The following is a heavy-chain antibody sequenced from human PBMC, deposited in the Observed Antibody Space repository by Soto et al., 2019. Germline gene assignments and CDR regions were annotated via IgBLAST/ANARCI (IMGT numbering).Heavy chain of an antibody. CDR3: ARVGYCSSTSCYWGGLFDP. Sequence: SETLSLTCTVSGGSISSYYWSWIRQPPGEGLEWIGYIYYSGSTNYNPSLKSRVTISVDTSKNQFSLKLSSVTAADTAVYDCARVGYCSSTSCYWGGLFDPWCQGTLVTVSS. CDR1: GGSISSYY. CDR2: IYYSGST. D-gene: IGHD2-2*01. J-gene: IGHJ5*02. V-gene: IGHV4-59*01.